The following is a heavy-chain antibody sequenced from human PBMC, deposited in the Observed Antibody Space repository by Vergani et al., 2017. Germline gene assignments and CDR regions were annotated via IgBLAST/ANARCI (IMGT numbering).Heavy chain of an antibody. J-gene: IGHJ5*02. CDR1: GGSISSGGYY. CDR2: IHYSGSP. V-gene: IGHV4-31*03. Sequence: QVQLQESGPGLVKPSQTLSLTCTVSGGSISSGGYYWSWIRQHPGKGLEWIGYIHYSGSPDYNPSLKSRVTISVDTSKNQFSLKLSSVTAADTAVYYCARAPMVRGVIRFDPWGQGTLVTVSS. CDR3: ARAPMVRGVIRFDP. D-gene: IGHD3-10*01.